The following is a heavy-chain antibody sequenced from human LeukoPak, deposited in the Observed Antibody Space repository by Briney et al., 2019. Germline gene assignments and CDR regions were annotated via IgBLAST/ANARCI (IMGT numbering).Heavy chain of an antibody. CDR1: GYTFSNYG. CDR3: ARDTAYYYDSSGYYPHFDY. D-gene: IGHD3-22*01. Sequence: ASVKVSCKASGYTFSNYGISWVRQAPGQGLEWMEWISGYNGNTKNAQKLQGRVTMTTDTSTSTAYMELRSLRSDDTAVYYCARDTAYYYDSSGYYPHFDYWGQGTLVTVSS. CDR2: ISGYNGNT. J-gene: IGHJ4*02. V-gene: IGHV1-18*01.